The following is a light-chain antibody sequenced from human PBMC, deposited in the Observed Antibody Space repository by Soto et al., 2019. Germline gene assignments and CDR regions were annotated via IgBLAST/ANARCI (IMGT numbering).Light chain of an antibody. Sequence: DIQMTQSPSTLSASVGDRVTITCRASQSISSWLAWYQQKPGKAPKLLIYDASSLESGVPSRFSGSGSGTEFTLTISSLQPDDFAPYYCQQYNSYSPALTFGGGTKVEIK. CDR2: DAS. CDR3: QQYNSYSPALT. CDR1: QSISSW. J-gene: IGKJ4*01. V-gene: IGKV1-5*01.